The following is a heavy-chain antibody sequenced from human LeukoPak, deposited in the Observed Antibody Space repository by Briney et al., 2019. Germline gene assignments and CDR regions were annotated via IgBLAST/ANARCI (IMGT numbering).Heavy chain of an antibody. V-gene: IGHV4-4*07. J-gene: IGHJ4*02. CDR1: GGSISSYY. Sequence: SETLSLTCTVSGGSISSYYWSWIRQPAGKGLEWTGRIYTSGSTNYNPSLKSRVTMSVDTSKNQFSLKLSSVTAADTAVYYCARETPMDCSSTSCYLRIPIILDYWGQGTLVTVSS. D-gene: IGHD2-2*01. CDR2: IYTSGST. CDR3: ARETPMDCSSTSCYLRIPIILDY.